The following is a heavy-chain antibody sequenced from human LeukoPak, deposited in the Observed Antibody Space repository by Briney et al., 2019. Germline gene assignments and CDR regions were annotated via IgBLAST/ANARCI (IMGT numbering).Heavy chain of an antibody. Sequence: ASVKVSCKTSGYSFTSYGISWVRQAPGQGLEWMGWISPYNGNTNYAQKVQGRVTMTTDTSTSTAYMELRNLKSDDTAVYYCARSGGYYFYMDVWGKGTTVTVSS. J-gene: IGHJ6*03. CDR2: ISPYNGNT. CDR1: GYSFTSYG. D-gene: IGHD1-26*01. CDR3: ARSGGYYFYMDV. V-gene: IGHV1-18*01.